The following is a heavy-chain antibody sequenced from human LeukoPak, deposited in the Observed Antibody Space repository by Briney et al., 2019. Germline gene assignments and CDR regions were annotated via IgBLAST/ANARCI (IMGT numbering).Heavy chain of an antibody. CDR1: GYSISSGYY. CDR2: IYHSGST. D-gene: IGHD3-22*01. CDR3: ARAADYYDSSGYYAD. J-gene: IGHJ4*02. V-gene: IGHV4-38-2*02. Sequence: SETLSLTCTVSGYSISSGYYWGWIRQPPGKGLEWIGSIYHSGSTYYNPSLKSRVTISVDTSKNQFSLKLSSVTAADTAVYYCARAADYYDSSGYYADWGQGTLVTVSS.